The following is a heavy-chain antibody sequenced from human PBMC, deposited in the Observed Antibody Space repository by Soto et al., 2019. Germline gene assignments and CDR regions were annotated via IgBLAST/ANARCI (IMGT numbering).Heavy chain of an antibody. D-gene: IGHD3-16*01. CDR1: GGSISGYF. J-gene: IGHJ3*02. CDR3: VRGDVFDI. V-gene: IGHV4-4*07. Sequence: QLQLQESGPGLVKPSETLSLICTVSGGSISGYFWSWVRQPAGKGLEWIGRFYSAGSTNYNPSLKSRVTMSVDTSQNQFSLKLTSVTAADTAMYYCVRGDVFDIWGRGTMVTVSS. CDR2: FYSAGST.